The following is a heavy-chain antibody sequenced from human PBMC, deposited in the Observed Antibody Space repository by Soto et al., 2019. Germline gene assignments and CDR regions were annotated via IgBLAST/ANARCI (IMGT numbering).Heavy chain of an antibody. Sequence: SETLSLTCTVSGGSISSYYWSWIRQPPGKGLEWIGYIYYSGNTNYNPSLKSRVTISVDTSKNQFSLKLSSVTAADTAVYYYGRGEVDRYNWNYGIDYWGQGTLVTVSS. J-gene: IGHJ4*02. CDR2: IYYSGNT. V-gene: IGHV4-59*01. CDR1: GGSISSYY. D-gene: IGHD1-7*01. CDR3: GRGEVDRYNWNYGIDY.